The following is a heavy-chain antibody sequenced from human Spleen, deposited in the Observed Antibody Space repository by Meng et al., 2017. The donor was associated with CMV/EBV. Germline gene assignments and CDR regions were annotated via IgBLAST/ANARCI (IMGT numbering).Heavy chain of an antibody. J-gene: IGHJ5*02. CDR2: INHSGST. CDR3: ARAKGIVVVPAARGYWFDP. V-gene: IGHV4-34*01. Sequence: SFCGYYWSWIRQPPGKGLGWIGEINHSGSTNYNPSLKSRVTISVDTSKNQFSLKLSSVTAADTAVYYCARAKGIVVVPAARGYWFDPWGQGTLVTVSS. CDR1: SFCGYY. D-gene: IGHD2-2*01.